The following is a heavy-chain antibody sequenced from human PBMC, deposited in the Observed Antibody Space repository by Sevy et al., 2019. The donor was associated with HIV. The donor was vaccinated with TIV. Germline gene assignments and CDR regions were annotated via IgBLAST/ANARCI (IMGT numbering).Heavy chain of an antibody. J-gene: IGHJ2*01. CDR1: GYTFDNYD. D-gene: IGHD2-21*02. V-gene: IGHV1-8*01. CDR3: TRGLSFTYAKRGDWLNWYFDV. CDR2: MNPNSGNT. Sequence: ASVKVSCQASGYTFDNYDINWVRQATGQGLEWMGWMNPNSGNTGYAEKFQGRVTMSRVSSIRTAYMELNGLTSEDTAVYYCTRGLSFTYAKRGDWLNWYFDVWGPGTLVTVSS.